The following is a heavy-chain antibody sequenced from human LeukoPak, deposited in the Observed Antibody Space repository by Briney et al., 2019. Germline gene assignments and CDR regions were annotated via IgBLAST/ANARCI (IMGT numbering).Heavy chain of an antibody. D-gene: IGHD6-19*01. CDR1: GYTFTSYG. CDR3: AYQYSSGWYGGAFDY. CDR2: ISAYNGNT. J-gene: IGHJ4*02. V-gene: IGHV1-18*01. Sequence: ASVKVSCKASGYTFTSYGISWVRQAPGQGLEWMGWISAYNGNTNYAQKFQGRVTITADESTSTAYMELSSLRSEDTAVYYCAYQYSSGWYGGAFDYWGQGTLVTVSS.